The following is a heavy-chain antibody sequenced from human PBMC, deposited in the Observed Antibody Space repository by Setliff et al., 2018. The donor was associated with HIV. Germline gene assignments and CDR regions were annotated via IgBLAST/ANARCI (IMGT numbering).Heavy chain of an antibody. D-gene: IGHD1-1*01. J-gene: IGHJ4*02. V-gene: IGHV4-31*03. Sequence: LSLTCNVSGSSFRSGIYYWTWIRQQPGKGLEWIGYISYSGSTYYNPSLKSRLTMSIDTSKSHFSLNLNSVTAADTAVYYCARGTTSITFDYWSQGTLVTSPQ. CDR3: ARGTTSITFDY. CDR1: GSSFRSGIYY. CDR2: ISYSGST.